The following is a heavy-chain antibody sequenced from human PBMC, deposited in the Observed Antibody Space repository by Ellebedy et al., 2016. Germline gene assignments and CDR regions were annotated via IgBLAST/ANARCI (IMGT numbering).Heavy chain of an antibody. CDR2: MNPNSGNT. CDR3: AGSENYDILTGYYYYGMDV. D-gene: IGHD3-9*01. CDR1: GYTFTSYD. J-gene: IGHJ6*02. V-gene: IGHV1-8*01. Sequence: ASVKVSXXASGYTFTSYDINWVRQATGQGLEWMGWMNPNSGNTGYAQKFQGRVTMTRNTSISTAYMELSSLRSEDTAVYYCAGSENYDILTGYYYYGMDVWGQGTTVTVSS.